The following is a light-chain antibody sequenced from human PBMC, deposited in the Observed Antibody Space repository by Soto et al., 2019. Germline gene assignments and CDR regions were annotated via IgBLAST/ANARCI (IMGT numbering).Light chain of an antibody. CDR3: HHRGNGIT. V-gene: IGKV3-11*01. J-gene: IGKJ5*01. Sequence: VVLTQSPATLSLSPGDTATLSCGASQSVSSSLAWYQQKPGQXPRXLIYDASTRATGIPARFSGSGSGTEFTLTISSLEPEDFAVDYCHHRGNGITFGQGTRLEIK. CDR2: DAS. CDR1: QSVSSS.